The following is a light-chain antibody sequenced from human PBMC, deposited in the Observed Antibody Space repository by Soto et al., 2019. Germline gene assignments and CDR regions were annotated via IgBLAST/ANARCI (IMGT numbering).Light chain of an antibody. Sequence: DIQMTQSPSSLSASVGDRFTITCQASQNINNYLNWYQQKPGKAPKLLIYAASSLQSGVPSRFSGSGFGTDFTLTISSLQPEDSAIYYCQQADTFPITFGQGTRLEI. J-gene: IGKJ5*01. CDR1: QNINNY. CDR2: AAS. V-gene: IGKV1-12*01. CDR3: QQADTFPIT.